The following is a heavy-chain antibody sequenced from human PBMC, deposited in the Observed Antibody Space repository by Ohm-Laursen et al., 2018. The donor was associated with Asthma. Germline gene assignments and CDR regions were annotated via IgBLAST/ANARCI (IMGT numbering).Heavy chain of an antibody. CDR2: IYYSGST. CDR3: VREDFDWPPGYCDY. CDR1: GGSISSGGYY. Sequence: SDTLSLTCTVSGGSISSGGYYWSWIRQHPGKGLEWIGYIYYSGSTYYNPSLKSRVTISIDTSKNQFSLKLSSVTAVDTAVYYCVREDFDWPPGYCDYWGQGTLVTVSS. D-gene: IGHD3-9*01. V-gene: IGHV4-31*03. J-gene: IGHJ4*02.